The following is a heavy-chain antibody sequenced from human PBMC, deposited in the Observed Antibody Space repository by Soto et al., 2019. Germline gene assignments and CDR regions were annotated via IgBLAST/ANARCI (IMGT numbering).Heavy chain of an antibody. CDR1: GFTFSSYA. CDR3: AQDGMYYDFWSGYPPPDFDY. D-gene: IGHD3-3*01. V-gene: IGHV3-23*01. CDR2: ISGSGGST. Sequence: GGSLRLSCAASGFTFSSYAMSWVRQGPGKGLEWVSAISGSGGSTYYADSVKGRFTISRDNSKNTLYLQMNSLRAEDTAVYYCAQDGMYYDFWSGYPPPDFDYWGQGTLVTVSS. J-gene: IGHJ4*02.